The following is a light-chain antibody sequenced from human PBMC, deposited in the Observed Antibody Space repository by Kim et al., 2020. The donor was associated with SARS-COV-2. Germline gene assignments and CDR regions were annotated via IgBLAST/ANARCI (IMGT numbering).Light chain of an antibody. J-gene: IGKJ2*01. Sequence: SVSPGERATLSCRASQSVGGSLAWYQQKPGQAPRLLIYGTSARASGIPARFSGSGSGTEYTLTISRLQSEDFAIYYCQQYNKWPDAFGQGTKLEI. V-gene: IGKV3-15*01. CDR1: QSVGGS. CDR2: GTS. CDR3: QQYNKWPDA.